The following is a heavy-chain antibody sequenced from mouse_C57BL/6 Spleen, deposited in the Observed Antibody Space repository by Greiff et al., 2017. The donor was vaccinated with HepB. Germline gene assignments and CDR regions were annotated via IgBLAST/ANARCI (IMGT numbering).Heavy chain of an antibody. CDR1: GFSLTSYG. CDR2: IWSGGST. J-gene: IGHJ2*01. V-gene: IGHV2-2*01. Sequence: QVQLKQSEPGLVQPSQSLSITCTVSGFSLTSYGVHWVRQSPGKGLEWLGVIWSGGSTDYNAAFISRLSISKDNSKSQVFFKMNSLQADDTAIYYCARSLRVATVYYFDYWGQGTTLTVSS. CDR3: ARSLRVATVYYFDY. D-gene: IGHD1-1*02.